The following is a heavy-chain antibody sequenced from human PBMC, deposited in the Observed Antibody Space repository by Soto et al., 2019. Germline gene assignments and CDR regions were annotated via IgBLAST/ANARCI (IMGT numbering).Heavy chain of an antibody. CDR2: ISGYNNNK. V-gene: IGHV1-18*01. D-gene: IGHD6-13*01. Sequence: QIQLVQSGTEVREPGASVEVSCQASGYTFTSYGIIWVRQAPGQGLELMGWISGYNNNKNYAQKYQARVTMTTDTSTRTAYMELRSLSSDDTAVYYCARVGAIASAEGDYWGQGTLVTVSS. J-gene: IGHJ4*02. CDR3: ARVGAIASAEGDY. CDR1: GYTFTSYG.